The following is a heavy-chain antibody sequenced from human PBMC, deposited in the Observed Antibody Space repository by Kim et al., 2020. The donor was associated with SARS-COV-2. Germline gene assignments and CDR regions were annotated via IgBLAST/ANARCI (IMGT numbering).Heavy chain of an antibody. D-gene: IGHD3-22*01. Sequence: SETLSLTCTVSGGSISSSSYYWGWIRQPPGKGLEWIGSIYYSGSTYYNPSLKSRVTISVDTSKNQFSLKLSSVTAADTAVYYCARLNRGNMIVVLIPKNYFDYWGQGTLVTVSS. CDR1: GGSISSSSYY. V-gene: IGHV4-39*01. J-gene: IGHJ4*02. CDR2: IYYSGST. CDR3: ARLNRGNMIVVLIPKNYFDY.